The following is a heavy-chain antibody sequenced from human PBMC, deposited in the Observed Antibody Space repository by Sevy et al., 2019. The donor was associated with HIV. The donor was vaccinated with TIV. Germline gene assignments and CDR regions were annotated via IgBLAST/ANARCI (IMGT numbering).Heavy chain of an antibody. Sequence: GGSLRLSCAASGFTFSSYGMHWVRQAPGKGLEWVAVIWYDGSNKYYADSVKGRFTISRDNSKNTLYLQMNSLRAEDTAVYYCAKDDGQWFGLDYWGQGTLVTVSS. V-gene: IGHV3-33*06. CDR1: GFTFSSYG. J-gene: IGHJ4*02. CDR2: IWYDGSNK. D-gene: IGHD3-10*01. CDR3: AKDDGQWFGLDY.